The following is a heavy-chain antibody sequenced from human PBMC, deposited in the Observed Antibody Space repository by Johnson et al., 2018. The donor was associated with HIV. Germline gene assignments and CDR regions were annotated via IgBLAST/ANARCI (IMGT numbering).Heavy chain of an antibody. J-gene: IGHJ3*02. CDR1: GFTFSDYY. D-gene: IGHD6-13*01. Sequence: QVQLVESGGGLVKPGGSLRLSCAASGFTFSDYYMSWIRQAPGKGLEWVSYISSSGSTIYYADSVKGRFTISRDNAKNSLYLQMNSLKTEDTAVYYCTTWYSLVSGAFDIWGQGTMVTVSS. CDR2: ISSSGSTI. CDR3: TTWYSLVSGAFDI. V-gene: IGHV3-11*01.